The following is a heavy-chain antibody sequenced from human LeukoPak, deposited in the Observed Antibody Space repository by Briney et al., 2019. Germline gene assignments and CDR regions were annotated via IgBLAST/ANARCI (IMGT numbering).Heavy chain of an antibody. CDR2: INSDGTST. CDR3: ARGPANGGYGVDY. D-gene: IGHD5-12*01. J-gene: IGHJ4*02. CDR1: GFTFRRHW. Sequence: GGSLRLSCAASGFTFRRHWMHWVRQAPGKGLVWVARINSDGTSTSYADSVKGRFTISRDSATLYLQMNSLTAEDTAEYYCARGPANGGYGVDYWGQGTLVTVSS. V-gene: IGHV3-74*01.